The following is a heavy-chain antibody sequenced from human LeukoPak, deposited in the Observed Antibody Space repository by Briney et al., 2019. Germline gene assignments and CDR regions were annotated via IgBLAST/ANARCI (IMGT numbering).Heavy chain of an antibody. J-gene: IGHJ4*02. CDR1: GFTFSSYA. Sequence: GGSLRLSCAASGFTFSSYAMSWVRQAPGKGLEWVSPISGSGSSTYYADSVKGRFTISRDKSKNTLYLQMNSLRAEDTAVYYCAKGVAVASPYYFDYWGQGTLVSVSS. CDR3: AKGVAVASPYYFDY. CDR2: ISGSGSST. V-gene: IGHV3-23*01. D-gene: IGHD6-19*01.